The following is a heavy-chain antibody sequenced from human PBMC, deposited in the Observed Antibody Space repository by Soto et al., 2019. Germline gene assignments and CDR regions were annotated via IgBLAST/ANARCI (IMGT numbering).Heavy chain of an antibody. J-gene: IGHJ6*02. Sequence: ASVKVSCKASGFTFTSSAVQWVRQARGQRLEWIGWIVVGSGNTNYAQKLQERVTITRDMSTSTAYMELSSLRSEDTAVYYCAAKVVLNGMDVWGQGTTVTVSS. CDR1: GFTFTSSA. CDR2: IVVGSGNT. CDR3: AAKVVLNGMDV. V-gene: IGHV1-58*01. D-gene: IGHD3-10*01.